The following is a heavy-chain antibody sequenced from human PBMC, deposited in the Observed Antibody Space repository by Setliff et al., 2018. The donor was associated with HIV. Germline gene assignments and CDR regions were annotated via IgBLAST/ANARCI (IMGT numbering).Heavy chain of an antibody. CDR2: MYTDGST. J-gene: IGHJ4*01. Sequence: PSETLSLTCTVSGGSITSGNYFWSWIRQPAGKGLEWIWHMYTDGSTNYNPSFKSRVTISADTSKNQFSLKLSSVTAADTAVDYCARDSRWLQFPYFDSWGQGTPVTVSS. CDR3: ARDSRWLQFPYFDS. V-gene: IGHV4-61*09. D-gene: IGHD5-12*01. CDR1: GGSITSGNYF.